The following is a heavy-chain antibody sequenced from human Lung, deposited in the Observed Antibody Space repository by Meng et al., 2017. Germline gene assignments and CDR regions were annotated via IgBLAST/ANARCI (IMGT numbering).Heavy chain of an antibody. CDR3: ARSQQWLDS. V-gene: IGHV6-1*01. Sequence: QVHLQQSGPGLVKHSQTLSRTCAISGDSVSSYSAAWNWIRQSPSRGLKCLGRTYYRSKWYNGYAVSVRSRITITPDTSKNQFSLQLNSVTPEDTAVYCCARSQQWLDSWGQGTLVTVSS. CDR2: TYYRSKWYN. D-gene: IGHD6-19*01. CDR1: GDSVSSYSAA. J-gene: IGHJ4*02.